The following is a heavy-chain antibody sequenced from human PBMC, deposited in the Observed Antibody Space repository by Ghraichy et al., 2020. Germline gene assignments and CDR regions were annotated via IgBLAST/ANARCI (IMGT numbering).Heavy chain of an antibody. Sequence: SETLSLTCAVYGGSFSGYYWSWIRQPPGKGLEWIGEINHSGSTNYNPSLKSRVTISVDTSKNQFSLKLSSVTAADTAVYYCARRHSSSIDYWGQGTLVTVSS. CDR3: ARRHSSSIDY. D-gene: IGHD6-13*01. J-gene: IGHJ4*02. CDR2: INHSGST. CDR1: GGSFSGYY. V-gene: IGHV4-34*01.